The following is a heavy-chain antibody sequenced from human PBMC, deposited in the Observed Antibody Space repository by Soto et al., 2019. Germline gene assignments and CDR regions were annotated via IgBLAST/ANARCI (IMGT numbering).Heavy chain of an antibody. CDR1: GYTFTSYT. V-gene: IGHV1-3*01. Sequence: QVQLEQSGAEVKKPGASVKVSCKTSGYTFTSYTLHWVRQAPGQGLEWMGWINAGNGREKYSQRFQERVSLSPDKPAPTAYMELRSLRSEDTAVYFCARGGGWVGEASFDSWGQGTQVTVSS. CDR3: ARGGGWVGEASFDS. D-gene: IGHD3-10*01. J-gene: IGHJ4*02. CDR2: INAGNGRE.